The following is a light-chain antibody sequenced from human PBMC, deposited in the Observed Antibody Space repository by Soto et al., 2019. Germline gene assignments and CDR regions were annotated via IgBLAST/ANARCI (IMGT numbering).Light chain of an antibody. J-gene: IGLJ2*01. CDR1: SSDVGNYNI. V-gene: IGLV2-23*01. Sequence: QSALTQPASVSGSPGQSITISCTGTSSDVGNYNIVSWYQQHPGKAPKLMIYEGSKRPSGVSNRFSGSKSGNTASLTISGLQAEDEADYYCCSYAGSGTLLFGGGTKLTVL. CDR3: CSYAGSGTLL. CDR2: EGS.